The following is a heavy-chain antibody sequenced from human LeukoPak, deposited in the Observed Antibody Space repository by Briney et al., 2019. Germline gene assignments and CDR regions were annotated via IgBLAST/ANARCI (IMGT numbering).Heavy chain of an antibody. CDR3: ARDFSGGFDY. Sequence: GGSLRLSCAASGVTFSSYSMKWGRQAPGKGVERVSSISSSSSYIYYAVSVKGRFTISRDNLKNPLYLQMNSLRAEDTAVYYCARDFSGGFDYWGQGTLVTVSS. J-gene: IGHJ4*02. CDR2: ISSSSSYI. CDR1: GVTFSSYS. D-gene: IGHD3-10*01. V-gene: IGHV3-21*01.